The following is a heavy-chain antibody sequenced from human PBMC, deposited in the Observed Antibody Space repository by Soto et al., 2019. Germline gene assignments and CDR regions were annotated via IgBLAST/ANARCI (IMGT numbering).Heavy chain of an antibody. V-gene: IGHV3-30*18. CDR3: VKDQAVYYHYGMDV. CDR2: ISYDGSNK. Sequence: QVQLVESGGGVVQPGRSLRLSCAASGFTFSSYGMHWVRQAPGKGLEWVAVISYDGSNKYYADSMKGRFTISRDNSKNTLYLQMNSLRGEDTAVYYCVKDQAVYYHYGMDVWGQGTTVTVSS. J-gene: IGHJ6*02. CDR1: GFTFSSYG.